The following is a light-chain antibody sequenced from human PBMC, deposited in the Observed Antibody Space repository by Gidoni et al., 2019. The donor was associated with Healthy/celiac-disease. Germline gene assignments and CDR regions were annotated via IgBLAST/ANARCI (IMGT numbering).Light chain of an antibody. CDR2: LNSDGSH. V-gene: IGLV4-69*01. CDR1: SGHSSYA. Sequence: SPSASLGASVKLTCTLSSGHSSYAIAWHQQQPEKGPRYLMKLNSDGSHSKGDGIPDRFSGSSSGAERYLTISSLQSEDEADYYCQTWGTGIRVFGGGTKLTVL. CDR3: QTWGTGIRV. J-gene: IGLJ3*02.